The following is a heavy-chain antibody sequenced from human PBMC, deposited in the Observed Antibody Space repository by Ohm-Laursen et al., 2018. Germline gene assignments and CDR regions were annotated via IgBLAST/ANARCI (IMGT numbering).Heavy chain of an antibody. V-gene: IGHV4-38-2*01. Sequence: SETLSLTCVVSGHSISSGYFWGWIRQPPGKGLEWIGSIYHSGSTYYNPSLKSRVTISVDTSKNQFSLKLSSVTAADTAVYYCARTLYTYDQTPFDYWGQGALVTVSS. CDR1: GHSISSGYF. CDR2: IYHSGST. CDR3: ARTLYTYDQTPFDY. J-gene: IGHJ4*02. D-gene: IGHD5-18*01.